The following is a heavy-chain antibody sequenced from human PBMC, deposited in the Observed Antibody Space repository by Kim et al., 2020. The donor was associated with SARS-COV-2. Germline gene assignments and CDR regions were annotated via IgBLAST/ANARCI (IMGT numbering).Heavy chain of an antibody. CDR2: ISAYNGNT. V-gene: IGHV1-18*01. CDR3: ARIEPRGVPHYDFWSGYSVGMDV. J-gene: IGHJ6*02. Sequence: ASVKVSCKASGYTFTSYGISWVRQAPGQGLEWMGWISAYNGNTNYAQKLQGRVTMTTDTSTSTAYMELRSLRSDDTAVYYCARIEPRGVPHYDFWSGYSVGMDVWGQGTTVTVSS. CDR1: GYTFTSYG. D-gene: IGHD3-3*01.